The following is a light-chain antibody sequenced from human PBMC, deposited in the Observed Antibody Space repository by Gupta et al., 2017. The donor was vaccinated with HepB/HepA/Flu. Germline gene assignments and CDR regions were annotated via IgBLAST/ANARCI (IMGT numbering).Light chain of an antibody. Sequence: PGERATVSCRPSQSVGSHLAWYQHQPGQAPRLLIYGASNVTTGIPDSSRGSWSGTYFTLTSSSLEAQDSALYCWQQRSSWPYTFGQGTQLEI. J-gene: IGKJ2*01. CDR2: GAS. CDR1: QSVGSH. CDR3: QQRSSWPYT. V-gene: IGKV3-11*01.